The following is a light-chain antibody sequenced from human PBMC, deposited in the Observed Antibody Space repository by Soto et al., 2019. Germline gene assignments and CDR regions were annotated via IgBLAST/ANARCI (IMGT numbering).Light chain of an antibody. V-gene: IGKV3-15*01. CDR3: QHYNNWPPWT. Sequence: EIVMTQSTATLSVSPGERATFSCRASQSVSSNLAWYQQKPGQAPRLLIYGASIRATGIPARFSGSGSGTEFTLTISTLQSEDFAIYYCQHYNNWPPWTFGQGTKVDI. CDR1: QSVSSN. CDR2: GAS. J-gene: IGKJ1*01.